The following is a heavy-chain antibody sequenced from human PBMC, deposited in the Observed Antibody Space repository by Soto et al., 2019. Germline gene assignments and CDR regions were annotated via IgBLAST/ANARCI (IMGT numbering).Heavy chain of an antibody. Sequence: SVKGSRKGFGGTFSSYVIGRVRQAPGQGLEWMGGIIPIFGTANYAQKFQGRVTITADESTSTAYMELSSLRSEDTAVYYCARAVAGPDAFDIWGQGTMVTVSS. V-gene: IGHV1-69*13. CDR3: ARAVAGPDAFDI. J-gene: IGHJ3*02. D-gene: IGHD6-19*01. CDR2: IIPIFGTA. CDR1: GGTFSSYV.